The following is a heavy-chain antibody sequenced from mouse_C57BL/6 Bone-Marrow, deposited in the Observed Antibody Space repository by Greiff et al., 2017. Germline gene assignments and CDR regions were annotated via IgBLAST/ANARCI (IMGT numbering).Heavy chain of an antibody. CDR2: INPYNGGT. CDR1: GYTFTDYY. D-gene: IGHD1-1*01. CDR3: ARDYYGSSPHWYFDV. V-gene: IGHV1-19*01. Sequence: VQLQQSGPVLVKPGASVKMSCKASGYTFTDYYMNWVKQSHGKSLEWIGVINPYNGGTSYNQKFKGKATLTVDKSSSTAYMELNSLTSEDSAGYYCARDYYGSSPHWYFDVWGTGTTVTVSS. J-gene: IGHJ1*03.